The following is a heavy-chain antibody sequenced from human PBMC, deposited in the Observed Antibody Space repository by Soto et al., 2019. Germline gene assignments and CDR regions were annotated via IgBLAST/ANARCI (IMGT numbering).Heavy chain of an antibody. J-gene: IGHJ4*02. CDR1: GYTFTTYY. D-gene: IGHD2-15*01. V-gene: IGHV1-46*01. CDR2: INPNGGST. Sequence: QVQLVQSGAEVKRPGASVKVSCKASGYTFTTYYMHWVRQAPGQGLEWLGIINPNGGSTTYAQKFQGRVTMTRDTSTSTVYLELSSLRSEDTAVYYCARAGYCSGGTCFHGNCDYWGQGPRVTVSA. CDR3: ARAGYCSGGTCFHGNCDY.